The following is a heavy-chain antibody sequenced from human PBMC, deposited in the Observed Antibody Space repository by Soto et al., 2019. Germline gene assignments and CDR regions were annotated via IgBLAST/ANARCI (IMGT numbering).Heavy chain of an antibody. D-gene: IGHD5-12*01. CDR1: GFTFSCDW. J-gene: IGHJ4*02. CDR3: AKADIVATMEDYLAY. V-gene: IGHV3-74*01. Sequence: QTGGSVRLGCAASGFTFSCDWMHWVRQAPGQGLVWVSRIHSDGSSTTYADSVKGRFTISRDNAKNTLYLQMNNLRADDTAVYYCAKADIVATMEDYLAYWGQGTPVPVSS. CDR2: IHSDGSST.